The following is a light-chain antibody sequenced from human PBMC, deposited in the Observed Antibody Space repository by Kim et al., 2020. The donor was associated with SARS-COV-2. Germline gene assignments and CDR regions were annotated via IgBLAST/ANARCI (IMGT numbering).Light chain of an antibody. J-gene: IGKJ2*01. CDR1: QDIKNY. CDR3: QQFNSPYT. V-gene: IGKV1-9*01. Sequence: LSAHVEDRVTITCRASQDIKNYLAWYQQIPGRAPKLLIYAASTLQSGVPSRFSGSGSGTDFTLTISALQPEDFGDYHCQQFNSPYTFGQGTKLEI. CDR2: AAS.